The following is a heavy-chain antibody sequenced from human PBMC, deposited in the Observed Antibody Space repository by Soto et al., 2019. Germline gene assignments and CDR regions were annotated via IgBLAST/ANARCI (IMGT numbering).Heavy chain of an antibody. CDR3: ARSHYAKNTVTVYGMDV. D-gene: IGHD4-17*01. V-gene: IGHV3-21*01. CDR2: ISSSSSYI. Sequence: GGSLGLSFAASGFTFSSYSRTWARQAAGRWLEWVSSISSSSSYIYYADSVKGRLTISRDNAKNSLYLQMNSLRAEDTAGYYCARSHYAKNTVTVYGMDVWGQGTTVTVSS. CDR1: GFTFSSYS. J-gene: IGHJ6*02.